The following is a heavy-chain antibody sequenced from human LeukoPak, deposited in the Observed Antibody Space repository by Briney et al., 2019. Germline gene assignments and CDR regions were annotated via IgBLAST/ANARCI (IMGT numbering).Heavy chain of an antibody. CDR1: GFTFSSYG. CDR2: IWYDGSNK. CDR3: AKDRYSMPYYMDV. D-gene: IGHD1-1*01. J-gene: IGHJ6*03. V-gene: IGHV3-33*06. Sequence: PGGSLRLSCAASGFTFSSYGMHWVRQAPGKGLEWVAVIWYDGSNKCYADSVKGRFTISRDNSKNTLYLQMNSLRAEDTAVYYCAKDRYSMPYYMDVWGKGTTVTVSS.